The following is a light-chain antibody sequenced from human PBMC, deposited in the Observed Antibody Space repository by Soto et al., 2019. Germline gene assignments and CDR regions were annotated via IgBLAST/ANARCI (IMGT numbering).Light chain of an antibody. V-gene: IGKV3-20*01. CDR2: GAS. CDR3: QQYGSSTWT. Sequence: EIVLTQSPGTLSLSPGERATLSCRASQSVSSTYLGWYQQKPGQAPRLLIYGASSRATGIPDRFSGSGSGTHFTLTISRLEPEDFAVYYCQQYGSSTWTFGQGTKVDSK. J-gene: IGKJ1*01. CDR1: QSVSSTY.